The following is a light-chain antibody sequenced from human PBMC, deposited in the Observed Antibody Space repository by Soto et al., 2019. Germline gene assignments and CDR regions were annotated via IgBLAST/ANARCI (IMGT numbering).Light chain of an antibody. CDR1: NTDVGGYNR. CDR3: ISYIPSTTTHWV. CDR2: EVF. V-gene: IGLV2-14*01. Sequence: QSVLTQPASVSGSPGQSITISCTGTNTDVGGYNRVSWYQQHPGKAPKMLIFEVFNRPSGISDRFSGSKSGDTASLTISGLQAEDEADYYWISYIPSTTTHWVFGGGTKVTVL. J-gene: IGLJ3*02.